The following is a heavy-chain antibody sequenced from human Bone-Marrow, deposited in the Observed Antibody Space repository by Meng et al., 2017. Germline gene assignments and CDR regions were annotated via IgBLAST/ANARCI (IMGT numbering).Heavy chain of an antibody. CDR2: ISANNGNT. CDR1: GITFTSNG. Sequence: GHGGAWGKKPWALVEVSLQASGITFTSNGISWVRQAPGQGLEWMGWISANNGNTNYAQKLQGRVTMTTDTSTSTAYMELSSLRSEDTAVYYCARRGWFGELLFPFDPWGQGTLVTVSS. CDR3: ARRGWFGELLFPFDP. J-gene: IGHJ5*02. D-gene: IGHD3-10*01. V-gene: IGHV1-18*01.